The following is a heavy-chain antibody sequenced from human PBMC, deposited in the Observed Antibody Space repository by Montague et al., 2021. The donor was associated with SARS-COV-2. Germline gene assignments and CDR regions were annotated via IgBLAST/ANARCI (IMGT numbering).Heavy chain of an antibody. V-gene: IGHV4-59*08. J-gene: IGHJ4*02. CDR1: GGSIRNYN. CDR3: ASNNAEDFGLLDY. Sequence: SAPLSLTCAVSGGSIRNYNWGWIRQPPGKGLEWIGCVFYTGSTNYNPSLKSRVTISIDTSKNQISLRVTSVTAADTAKYYCASNNAEDFGLLDYWGQGTLVTVSS. D-gene: IGHD3/OR15-3a*01. CDR2: VFYTGST.